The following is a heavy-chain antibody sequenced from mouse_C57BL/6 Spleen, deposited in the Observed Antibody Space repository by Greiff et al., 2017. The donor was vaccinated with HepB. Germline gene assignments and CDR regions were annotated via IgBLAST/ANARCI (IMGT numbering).Heavy chain of an antibody. CDR3: ARRDYGIARYFDY. V-gene: IGHV5-6*01. Sequence: EVMLVESGGDLVKPGGSLKLSCAASGFTFSSYGMSWVRQTPDKRLEWVATISSGGSYTYYPDSVKGRFTISRDNAKNTLYLQMSSLKSEDTAMYYCARRDYGIARYFDYWGQGTTLTVSS. CDR2: ISSGGSYT. CDR1: GFTFSSYG. J-gene: IGHJ2*01. D-gene: IGHD2-1*01.